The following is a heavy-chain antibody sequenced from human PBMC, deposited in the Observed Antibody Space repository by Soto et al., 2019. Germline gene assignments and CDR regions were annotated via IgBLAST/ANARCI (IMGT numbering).Heavy chain of an antibody. CDR1: GFTFSSYA. V-gene: IGHV3-23*01. CDR3: AKGDAYYYYYYMDV. Sequence: GGSLRLSCAASGFTFSSYAMSWVRQAPGKGLEWVSAISGSGGSTYYADSVKGRFTISRDNSKNTLYLQMNSLRAEDTAVYYCAKGDAYYYYYYMDVWGKGTTVTVSS. CDR2: ISGSGGST. J-gene: IGHJ6*03.